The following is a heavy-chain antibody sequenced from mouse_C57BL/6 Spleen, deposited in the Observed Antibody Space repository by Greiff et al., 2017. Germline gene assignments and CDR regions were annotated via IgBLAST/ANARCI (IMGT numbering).Heavy chain of an antibody. CDR2: IDPSDSET. CDR1: GYTFTSYW. D-gene: IGHD4-1*01. V-gene: IGHV1-52*01. CDR3: ARKTGTGLWDY. Sequence: QVQLKQPGAELVRPGSSVKLSCKASGYTFTSYWMHWVKQRPIQGLEWIGNIDPSDSETHYNQKFKDKATLTVDKSSSTAYMQLSSLTSEDSAVFYCARKTGTGLWDYWGQGTTLTVSS. J-gene: IGHJ2*01.